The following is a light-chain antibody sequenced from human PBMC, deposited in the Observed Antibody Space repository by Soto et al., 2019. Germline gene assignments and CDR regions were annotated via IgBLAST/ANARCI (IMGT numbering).Light chain of an antibody. CDR2: EVH. J-gene: IGLJ2*01. CDR1: SSDIGTYDR. Sequence: QSVLTQPPSVSGSPGQSVTISCIGTSSDIGTYDRVSWYQAPPGTAPKLIIYEVHNRPSGVPDRFSGSKSGNTASLTISGLQAEDEADYYCSSYAISTTLLFGGGTKLIVL. CDR3: SSYAISTTLL. V-gene: IGLV2-18*02.